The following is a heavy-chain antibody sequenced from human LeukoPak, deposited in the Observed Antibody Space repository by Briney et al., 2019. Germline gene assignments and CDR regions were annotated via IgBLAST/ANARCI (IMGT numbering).Heavy chain of an antibody. J-gene: IGHJ3*02. CDR3: ARENDILTGYDAFDI. Sequence: SVKVSCKASGGTFSNYAINWVRQASGQGLKWMGEIIPIFGTTKYAQKFQGRVTITADKSTSTAYMELSSLRSEDTAVYYCARENDILTGYDAFDIWGQGTMVTVSS. CDR1: GGTFSNYA. CDR2: IIPIFGTT. D-gene: IGHD3-9*01. V-gene: IGHV1-69*06.